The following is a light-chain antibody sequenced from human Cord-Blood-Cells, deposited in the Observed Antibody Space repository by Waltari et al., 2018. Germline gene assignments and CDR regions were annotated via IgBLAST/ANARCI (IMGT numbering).Light chain of an antibody. CDR2: WAS. CDR1: QSVLYSSNNKNY. J-gene: IGKJ2*01. Sequence: DIVMTQSPDSLAVSLGERATINCKSSQSVLYSSNNKNYLAWYQQKPGQAPKLLMYWASTRESGVPDRFSGGGSGTDFTLTISSLQAEDVAVYYCQQYYSTPYTFGQGTKLEIK. V-gene: IGKV4-1*01. CDR3: QQYYSTPYT.